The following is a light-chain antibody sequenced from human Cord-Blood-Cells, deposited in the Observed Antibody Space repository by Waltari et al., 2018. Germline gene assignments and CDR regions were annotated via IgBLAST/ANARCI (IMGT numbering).Light chain of an antibody. V-gene: IGLV2-14*01. J-gene: IGLJ3*02. Sequence: QSALTQPASVSGSPGQSITISCTGTSSDVGGYNYVSWYQQHPGKAPKLMIYDVSNRPAGVSNRFSGPNSGNTASLTISGLQAEDEADYYCSSYTSSSTLTVFGGGTKLTVL. CDR3: SSYTSSSTLTV. CDR2: DVS. CDR1: SSDVGGYNY.